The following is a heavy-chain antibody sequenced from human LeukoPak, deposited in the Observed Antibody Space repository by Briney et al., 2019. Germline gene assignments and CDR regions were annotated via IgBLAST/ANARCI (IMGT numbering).Heavy chain of an antibody. V-gene: IGHV4-34*01. CDR1: GGSFSGYY. J-gene: IGHJ4*02. D-gene: IGHD6-6*01. CDR3: ARQGSALDY. CDR2: INHSGST. Sequence: KTSETLSLTCAVYGGSFSGYYWSWIRQPPGKGLEWIGEINHSGSTNYNPSLKSRVTISVDTSKNQFSLKLSSVTAADTAVYYCARQGSALDYWGQGTLVTVSS.